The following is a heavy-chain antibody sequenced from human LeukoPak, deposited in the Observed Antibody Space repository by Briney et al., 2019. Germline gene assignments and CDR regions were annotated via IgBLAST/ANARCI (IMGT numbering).Heavy chain of an antibody. CDR3: ARAVDVADY. V-gene: IGHV3-7*01. Sequence: PGGSLRLSCVASGFIFTDHWMSWVRQAPGKGLDWVAIIKEDESAKFYADSVRGRFTISRDNAKNSVYLEMNNLRVEDTAVYYCARAVDVADYWGRGTLVTVSS. J-gene: IGHJ4*02. CDR2: IKEDESAK. D-gene: IGHD3-16*01. CDR1: GFIFTDHW.